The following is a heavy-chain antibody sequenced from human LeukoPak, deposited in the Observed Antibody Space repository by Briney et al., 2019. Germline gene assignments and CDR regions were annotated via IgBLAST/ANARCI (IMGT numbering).Heavy chain of an antibody. CDR2: ISPSGGIT. V-gene: IGHV3-23*01. CDR1: GFTFNDYG. D-gene: IGHD3-16*01. J-gene: IGHJ1*01. Sequence: GGSLRLSCAASGFTFNDYGMSWVRQAPGKGLEWVSGISPSGGITYYTDSVEGRFTISRDNSKHTVSLQMNSLRGEDTAVYYCAKDEAWGRYKDWGQGTLVTVSS. CDR3: AKDEAWGRYKD.